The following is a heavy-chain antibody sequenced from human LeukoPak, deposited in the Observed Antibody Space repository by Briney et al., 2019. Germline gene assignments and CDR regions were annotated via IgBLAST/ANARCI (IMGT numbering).Heavy chain of an antibody. CDR1: GGSVGSNY. D-gene: IGHD6-19*01. CDR2: ISYSGDT. V-gene: IGHV4-59*02. Sequence: SETLSLTCSVSGGSVGSNYWSWVRQPPGKGLEWIGYISYSGDTKYNPSLKSRLSMSVDTSKNQCSLMLTSVTAADSAVYYCARGSGWYPHWGQGTLVTVSS. CDR3: ARGSGWYPH. J-gene: IGHJ1*01.